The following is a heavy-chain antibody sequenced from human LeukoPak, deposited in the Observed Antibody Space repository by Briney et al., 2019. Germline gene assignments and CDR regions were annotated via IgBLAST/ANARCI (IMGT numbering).Heavy chain of an antibody. CDR3: AKYSHEQKVACHDAFDI. Sequence: GGSLRLSCAASGFTFSGSAMHWVRQASGKGLEWVGRIRSKANSYATAYAASVKGRFTISRDDSKNTAYLQMNSLRAEDTAVYYCAKYSHEQKVACHDAFDIWGQGTMVTVSS. D-gene: IGHD5-12*01. CDR2: IRSKANSYAT. J-gene: IGHJ3*02. CDR1: GFTFSGSA. V-gene: IGHV3-73*01.